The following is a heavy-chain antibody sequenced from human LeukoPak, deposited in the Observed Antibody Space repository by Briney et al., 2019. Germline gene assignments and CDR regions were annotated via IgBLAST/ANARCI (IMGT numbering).Heavy chain of an antibody. CDR3: TLIKGWGSGTYYLDY. CDR1: GFDIYNDW. V-gene: IGHV3-15*01. Sequence: GGSLRLSCAASGFDIYNDWMSWVRQAPGRGLEWVGRIRSKSAGGTIDYAAPVNGRFIISRDDSKNTLYLQMNSLKTEDTAMYYCTLIKGWGSGTYYLDYWGQGTLVTVSS. D-gene: IGHD3-10*01. J-gene: IGHJ4*02. CDR2: IRSKSAGGTI.